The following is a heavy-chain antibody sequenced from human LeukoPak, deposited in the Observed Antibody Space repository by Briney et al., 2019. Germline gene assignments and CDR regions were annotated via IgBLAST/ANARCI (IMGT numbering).Heavy chain of an antibody. Sequence: RGSLRLSCAASGFTFSSYSMNWVRQAPGKGLEWVSYIGISSGTIYYADSVKGRFTISRDIAKNSLYLQMNSLRDEDTAVYYCARDTSYSFDYCGQGTLVTVSS. J-gene: IGHJ4*02. CDR1: GFTFSSYS. D-gene: IGHD1-26*01. V-gene: IGHV3-48*02. CDR3: ARDTSYSFDY. CDR2: IGISSGTI.